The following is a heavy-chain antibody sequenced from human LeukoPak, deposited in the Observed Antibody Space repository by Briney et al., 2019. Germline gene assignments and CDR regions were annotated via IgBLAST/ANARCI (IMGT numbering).Heavy chain of an antibody. CDR3: AKVVLAAAMN. J-gene: IGHJ4*02. CDR2: ISGSAGST. V-gene: IGHV3-23*01. CDR1: GFTFSSYA. D-gene: IGHD6-13*01. Sequence: GASLRLSCAASGFTFSSYATGWVRQAPGKGLEWVSAISGSAGSTYYADSLRGRFTISRDNSKNTLFLQMNSLRADDTAIYYCAKVVLAAAMNWGQGTLVTVSS.